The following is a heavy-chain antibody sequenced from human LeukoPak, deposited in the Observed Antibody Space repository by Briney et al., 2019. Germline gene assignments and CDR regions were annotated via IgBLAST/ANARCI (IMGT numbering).Heavy chain of an antibody. CDR1: GGSITSSSYY. CDR3: ARHLDYYGAGSYYKSDY. D-gene: IGHD3-10*01. J-gene: IGHJ4*02. Sequence: SETLSLTCTVSGGSITSSSYYWGWIRQPPGKGLEWIGSMYYSGTTYYNPSFKSRVTISVDTSRNQFSLKLRSVTAADTAVYYCARHLDYYGAGSYYKSDYWGQGTLVTVSS. CDR2: MYYSGTT. V-gene: IGHV4-39*01.